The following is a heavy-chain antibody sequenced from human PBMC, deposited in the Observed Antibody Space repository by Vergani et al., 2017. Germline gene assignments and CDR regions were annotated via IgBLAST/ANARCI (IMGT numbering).Heavy chain of an antibody. CDR3: VKGAVSYETFFDS. CDR2: LTGGGGST. Sequence: EVQLLESGGSLKQPGGSVRLSCAASGFTFSTYAMHWVRPAPGKGLEWVSALTGGGGSTYYADSFKGRFIISRENSRDTLYRQMNRLRPEDTATYYCVKGAVSYETFFDSGGQGTLLTVSS. CDR1: GFTFSTYA. V-gene: IGHV3-23*01. J-gene: IGHJ4*02. D-gene: IGHD1-26*01.